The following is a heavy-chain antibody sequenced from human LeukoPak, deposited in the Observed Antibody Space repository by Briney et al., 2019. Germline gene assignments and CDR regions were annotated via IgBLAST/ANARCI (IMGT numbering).Heavy chain of an antibody. V-gene: IGHV1-18*01. CDR1: GYTFSSYS. J-gene: IGHJ4*02. D-gene: IGHD1-7*01. CDR2: ISTYNGNT. Sequence: ASVKVSCKASGYTFSSYSINWVRQAPGQGLEWMGWISTYNGNTNYAQKLQGRVTMTTDTSTSTAYMELRSLRSDDTAVYYCARDDRIQEKYNWNYAFNYWGQGTLVTVSS. CDR3: ARDDRIQEKYNWNYAFNY.